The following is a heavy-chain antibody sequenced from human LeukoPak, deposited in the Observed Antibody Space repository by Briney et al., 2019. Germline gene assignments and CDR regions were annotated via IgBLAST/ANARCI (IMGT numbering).Heavy chain of an antibody. CDR2: INHSGST. V-gene: IGHV4-34*01. CDR1: GGSFSGYY. Sequence: SETLSLTCAVYGGSFSGYYWSWIRRPPGKGLEWIGEINHSGSTNYNPSLKSRVTISVDTSKNQFSLKLSSVTAADTAVYYCARHDDAFDIWGQGTMITVSS. CDR3: ARHDDAFDI. J-gene: IGHJ3*02.